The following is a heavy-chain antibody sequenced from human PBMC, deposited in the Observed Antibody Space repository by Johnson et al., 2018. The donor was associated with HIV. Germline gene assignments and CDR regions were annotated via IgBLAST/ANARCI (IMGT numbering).Heavy chain of an antibody. CDR3: ARVRYYDILTGYRKAYDAFDI. CDR2: ISGSGGST. D-gene: IGHD3-9*01. J-gene: IGHJ3*02. Sequence: VQLVESGGGLVQPGGSLRLSCAASGFTFSSYAMSWVRQAPGKGLEWVSAISGSGGSTYYADSVKGRFTISRDNFKNTLYFPMNSLRVEDTAVYYCARVRYYDILTGYRKAYDAFDIWGQGTMVTGAS. CDR1: GFTFSSYA. V-gene: IGHV3-23*04.